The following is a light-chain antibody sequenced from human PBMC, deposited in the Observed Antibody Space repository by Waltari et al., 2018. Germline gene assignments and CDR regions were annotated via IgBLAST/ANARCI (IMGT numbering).Light chain of an antibody. CDR1: QGIRSW. J-gene: IGKJ1*01. CDR3: QQLNGYPRT. V-gene: IGKV1-9*01. Sequence: DIHLTQSPSFLSASVGDRVTITCRASQGIRSWLAWYQQKPGEAPKLLIYDASTLQSGVPSRFSGSGSGAEFTLTINSLQPGDFASYYCQQLNGYPRTFGLGTKVQIK. CDR2: DAS.